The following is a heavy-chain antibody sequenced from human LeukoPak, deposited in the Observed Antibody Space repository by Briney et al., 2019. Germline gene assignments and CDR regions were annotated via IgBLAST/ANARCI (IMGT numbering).Heavy chain of an antibody. V-gene: IGHV3-23*01. D-gene: IGHD3-22*01. CDR3: AKGEGYYYDSSGPSAFDI. CDR2: ISGSGGST. J-gene: IGHJ3*02. CDR1: GFTFSSYA. Sequence: GGSLRLSCAASGFTFSSYAMSWVRQAPGKGLEWVSAISGSGGSTYHADSVKGRFTISRDNSKNTLYLQMNSLRAEDTAVYYCAKGEGYYYDSSGPSAFDIWGQGTMVTVSS.